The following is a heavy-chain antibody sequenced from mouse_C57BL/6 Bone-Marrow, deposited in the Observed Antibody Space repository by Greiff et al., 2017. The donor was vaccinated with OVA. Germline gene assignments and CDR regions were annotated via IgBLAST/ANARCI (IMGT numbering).Heavy chain of an antibody. V-gene: IGHV5-9-1*02. CDR3: TRDPSYYDYDGGYWYFDV. D-gene: IGHD2-4*01. CDR1: GFTFSSYA. CDR2: ISSGGDYI. Sequence: DVQLVESGEGLVKPGGSLKLSCAASGFTFSSYAMSWVRQTPEKRLEWVAYISSGGDYIYYADTVKGRFTISRDNARNTQYLQMSSLKSEDTAMYYCTRDPSYYDYDGGYWYFDVGGTGTTVTVSS. J-gene: IGHJ1*03.